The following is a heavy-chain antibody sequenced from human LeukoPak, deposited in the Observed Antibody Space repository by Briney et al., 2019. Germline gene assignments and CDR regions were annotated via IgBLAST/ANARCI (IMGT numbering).Heavy chain of an antibody. D-gene: IGHD1-1*01. CDR3: AKDRGTTGTRGYFDY. J-gene: IGHJ4*02. Sequence: GGSLRLSCAASGFTFSSYGMHWVRQAPGKGLEWVAFIRYDGSNKYYADSVKGRFTISRDNSKNTLYLQMNSLRAEDTAVYYCAKDRGTTGTRGYFDYWGQGTLVTVSS. CDR2: IRYDGSNK. CDR1: GFTFSSYG. V-gene: IGHV3-30*02.